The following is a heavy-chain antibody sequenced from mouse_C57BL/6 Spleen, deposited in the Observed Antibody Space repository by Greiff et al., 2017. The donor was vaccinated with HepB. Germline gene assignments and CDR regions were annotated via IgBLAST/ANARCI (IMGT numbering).Heavy chain of an antibody. CDR1: GYAFSSSW. CDR3: ARGGNYYFDV. CDR2: IYPGDGDT. Sequence: VQLQQSGPELVKPGASVKISCKASGYAFSSSWMNWVKQRPGKGLEWIGRIYPGDGDTNYNGKFKGKATLTADKSSSTAYMQLSSLTSEDSAVYFCARGGNYYFDVWGTGTTVTVSS. D-gene: IGHD2-1*01. V-gene: IGHV1-82*01. J-gene: IGHJ1*03.